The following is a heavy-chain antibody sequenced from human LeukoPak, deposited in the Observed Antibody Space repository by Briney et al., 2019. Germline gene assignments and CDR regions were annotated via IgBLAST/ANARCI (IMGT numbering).Heavy chain of an antibody. CDR3: AKDFHMITFGGVIVTGAFDI. Sequence: GSLRLSCAASGFTFSSYAMSWVRQAPGKGLEWVSAISSSGDTYYAGSVKGRFTISRDNSKNTLYLQMNGLRAEDTAVYYCAKDFHMITFGGVIVTGAFDIWGQGTMVTVSS. CDR2: ISSSGDT. CDR1: GFTFSSYA. J-gene: IGHJ3*02. D-gene: IGHD3-16*02. V-gene: IGHV3-23*01.